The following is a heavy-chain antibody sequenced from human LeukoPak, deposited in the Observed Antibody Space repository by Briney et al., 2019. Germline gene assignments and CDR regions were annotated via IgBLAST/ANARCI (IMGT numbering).Heavy chain of an antibody. CDR2: SNPNSGGT. CDR3: ATLGDISGYYLRDY. V-gene: IGHV1-2*02. CDR1: GYTVTGFY. D-gene: IGHD3-22*01. Sequence: ASVKVSCKASGYTVTGFYIHWVRQAPGQGLQWMGWSNPNSGGTNYAQEFEGRVTMTRDTSISTAYMELSGLRSDDTAIYYCATLGDISGYYLRDYWGQGTLVTVSS. J-gene: IGHJ4*02.